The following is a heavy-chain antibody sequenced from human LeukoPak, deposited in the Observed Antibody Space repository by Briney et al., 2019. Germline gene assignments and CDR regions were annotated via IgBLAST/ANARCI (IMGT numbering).Heavy chain of an antibody. D-gene: IGHD4-11*01. CDR3: ARDKAVTTELTQYFQH. J-gene: IGHJ1*01. CDR1: GGTFSNYA. Sequence: ASVKVSCKAYGGTFSNYAINWVRQAPGQGLEWMGWISAYNGNTNYAQKLQGKVTMTTDTSTSTAYMELRSLTSDDTAVYYCARDKAVTTELTQYFQHWGQGTLVTVSS. V-gene: IGHV1-18*01. CDR2: ISAYNGNT.